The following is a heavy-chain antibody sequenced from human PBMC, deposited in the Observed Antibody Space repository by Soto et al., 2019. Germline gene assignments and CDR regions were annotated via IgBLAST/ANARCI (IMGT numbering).Heavy chain of an antibody. V-gene: IGHV1-46*01. CDR3: ASHRGAQLIWFGDHGDAFDI. J-gene: IGHJ3*02. CDR2: INPSGGST. Sequence: QVQLVQSGAEVKKPGASVKVSCKASGYTFTSYYMHWVRQAPGQGLEWMGIINPSGGSTSYAQKFQGRVTMTRDTSTSTVYMELSSLRSEDTAVYYCASHRGAQLIWFGDHGDAFDIWGQGTMVTVSS. CDR1: GYTFTSYY. D-gene: IGHD3-10*01.